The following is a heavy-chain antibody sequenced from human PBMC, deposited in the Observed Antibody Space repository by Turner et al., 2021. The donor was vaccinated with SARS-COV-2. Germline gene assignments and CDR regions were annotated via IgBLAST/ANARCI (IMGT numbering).Heavy chain of an antibody. V-gene: IGHV3-30*18. CDR2: ISYDGSNK. CDR3: AKGGWYYDILTGSYFEY. CDR1: GFPFSSYG. J-gene: IGHJ4*02. Sequence: QVQLVESGGGVVQPGGSLRLSCAASGFPFSSYGMHWVRQAPGKGLEWVAVISYDGSNKYYADSVKGRFTISRDNSKNTLYLQMNSLRAEDTAVYYCAKGGWYYDILTGSYFEYWGQGTLVTVSS. D-gene: IGHD3-9*01.